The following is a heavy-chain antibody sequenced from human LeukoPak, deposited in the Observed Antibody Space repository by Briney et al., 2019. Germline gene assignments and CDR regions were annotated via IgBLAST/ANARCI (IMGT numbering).Heavy chain of an antibody. CDR3: TRDQMNY. CDR1: EFTVSRNY. V-gene: IGHV3-53*01. D-gene: IGHD5-24*01. J-gene: IGHJ4*02. Sequence: GGSLRLSCTASEFTVSRNYMLWVRQAPGKGLEWVSLIFSNGDTHYADSVKGRFTISRDTTKNTVSLQMNSLRVEDTAMYYCTRDQMNYWGQGTLVTVSS. CDR2: IFSNGDT.